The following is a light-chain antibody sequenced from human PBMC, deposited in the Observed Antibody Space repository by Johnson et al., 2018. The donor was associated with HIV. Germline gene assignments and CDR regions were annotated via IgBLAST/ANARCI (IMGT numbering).Light chain of an antibody. J-gene: IGLJ1*01. CDR2: YNN. CDR3: GTWDSSLSAYV. Sequence: QSVLTQPPSVSAAPGQKVTISCYGSSSNIGNNYVSWYQQLPGTAPKLLIYYNNKRPSGIPDRFSGSKSGTSATLGITGLQTGDEADYYCGTWDSSLSAYVFGTGTKVTVL. V-gene: IGLV1-51*01. CDR1: SSNIGNNY.